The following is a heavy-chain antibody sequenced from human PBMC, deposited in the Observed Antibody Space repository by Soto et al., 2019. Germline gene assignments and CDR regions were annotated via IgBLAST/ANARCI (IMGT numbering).Heavy chain of an antibody. J-gene: IGHJ4*02. CDR3: AKDRDFWTGSGIDY. D-gene: IGHD3-3*01. CDR2: LSGSGDNT. V-gene: IGHV3-23*01. Sequence: GGSLSLSCAASGFIFSGYAMSWVRQARGKGLEWVSTLSGSGDNTYYADSLKGRFTISRDTSKNTLYLQMNSLRAEDTAIYFCAKDRDFWTGSGIDYWGQGTLVTVSS. CDR1: GFIFSGYA.